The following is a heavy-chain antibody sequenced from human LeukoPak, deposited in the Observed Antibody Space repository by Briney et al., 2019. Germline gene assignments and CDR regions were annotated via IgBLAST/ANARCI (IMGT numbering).Heavy chain of an antibody. J-gene: IGHJ6*02. CDR3: AKGNGGNSGEYFYYGMDV. D-gene: IGHD4-23*01. V-gene: IGHV3-23*01. CDR2: ISGSGGNT. Sequence: GGSLRLSCPASRFTFSSYAMTWVRQAPGKGLEGVSAISGSGGNTYYADSVKGRFTISRDNSKNTLYLQQTSLRAEDTAVYYCAKGNGGNSGEYFYYGMDVWGQGTTVTVSS. CDR1: RFTFSSYA.